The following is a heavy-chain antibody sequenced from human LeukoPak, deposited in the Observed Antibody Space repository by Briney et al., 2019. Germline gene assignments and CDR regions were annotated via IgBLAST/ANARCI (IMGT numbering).Heavy chain of an antibody. CDR3: ARGKTAVGP. V-gene: IGHV4-39*07. D-gene: IGHD4-23*01. J-gene: IGHJ5*02. CDR2: IYYSGST. Sequence: SETLSLTCPVSGGSISSTNYYWGWIRQPPGKGLEWIGSIYYSGSTYYNPSLKSRVTISIDTSKNQFSLKLTSVTAADTAVYYCARGKTAVGPWGQGTLVTVSS. CDR1: GGSISSTNYY.